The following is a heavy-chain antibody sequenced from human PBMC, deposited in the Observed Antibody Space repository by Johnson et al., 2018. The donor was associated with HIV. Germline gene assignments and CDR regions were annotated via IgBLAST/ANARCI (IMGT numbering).Heavy chain of an antibody. V-gene: IGHV3-20*04. CDR1: GFSFDDYG. CDR2: INWNGAST. CDR3: VREIQSYGGNFGGAFDI. J-gene: IGHJ3*02. Sequence: VQLVESGGGVVRPGGSLKLSCAASGFSFDDYGMSWVRQAPGKGLEWVSGINWNGASTGYADSVKGRFTVSRDNANNSLYLQMNSLRAEDTAVYYCVREIQSYGGNFGGAFDIWGQGTMVTVSS. D-gene: IGHD4-23*01.